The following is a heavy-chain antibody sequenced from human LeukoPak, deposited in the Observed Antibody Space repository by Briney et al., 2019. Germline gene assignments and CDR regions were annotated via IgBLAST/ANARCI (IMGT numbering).Heavy chain of an antibody. CDR2: IYPGDSDT. Sequence: GESLQISCKGSGYRFTSYWIGWVRQMPGKGLEWMGIIYPGDSDTRYSPSFQGQVTISADKSISTAYLQWSSLKASDTAMYYCAIRGSLVSDYYYGMDVWGQGTTVTVSS. CDR3: AIRGSLVSDYYYGMDV. D-gene: IGHD3-16*01. V-gene: IGHV5-51*01. CDR1: GYRFTSYW. J-gene: IGHJ6*02.